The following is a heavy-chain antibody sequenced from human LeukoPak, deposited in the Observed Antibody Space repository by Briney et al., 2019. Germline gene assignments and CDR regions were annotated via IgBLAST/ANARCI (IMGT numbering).Heavy chain of an antibody. CDR3: ARDRGSYSYYYYYYYMDV. Sequence: SQTLSPTCTVSGGSISSGSYYWSWIRQPAGKGLEWIGRIYTSGSTNYNPSLKSRVTISVDTSKNQFSLKLSSVTAADTAVYYCARDRGSYSYYYYYYYMDVWGKGTTVTVSS. J-gene: IGHJ6*03. CDR2: IYTSGST. V-gene: IGHV4-61*02. CDR1: GGSISSGSYY. D-gene: IGHD1-26*01.